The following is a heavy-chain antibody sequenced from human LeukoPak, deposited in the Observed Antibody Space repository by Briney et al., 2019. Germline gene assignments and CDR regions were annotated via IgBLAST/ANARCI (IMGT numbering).Heavy chain of an antibody. Sequence: SETLSLTCTVSGGSISSGGYYWSWIRQHPGKGLEWIGRIYTSGSTNYNPSLKSRVAMSVDTSKNQFSLKLSSVTAADTAVYYCARDLTVTGDWYFDLWGRGTLVTVSS. CDR1: GGSISSGGYY. J-gene: IGHJ2*01. V-gene: IGHV4-61*02. CDR2: IYTSGST. D-gene: IGHD4-17*01. CDR3: ARDLTVTGDWYFDL.